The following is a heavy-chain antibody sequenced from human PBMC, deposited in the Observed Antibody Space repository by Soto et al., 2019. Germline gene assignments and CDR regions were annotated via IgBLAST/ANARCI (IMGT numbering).Heavy chain of an antibody. V-gene: IGHV4-39*01. D-gene: IGHD2-2*02. CDR1: GGSISRSSYY. Sequence: RSLTCTVSGGSISRSSYYWGWIRQPPGKGLEWIGSIYYGGSTYHNPSLKSRVTISVDTSKNQFSLKLGSVTAADTAVYYCASPYCSSGSCYIAYWGQGTLVTVSS. CDR3: ASPYCSSGSCYIAY. J-gene: IGHJ4*02. CDR2: IYYGGST.